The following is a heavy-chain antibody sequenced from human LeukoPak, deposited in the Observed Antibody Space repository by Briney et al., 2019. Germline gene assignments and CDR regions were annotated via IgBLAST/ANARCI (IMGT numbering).Heavy chain of an antibody. CDR3: ARDGKGYYYDSRLDY. V-gene: IGHV4-4*08. Sequence: IRQPPGKGLEWIGYIHNSGSTSYNPSLKSRLAMSLDTSKNQFSLKLSSVTAADTAVYYCARDGKGYYYDSRLDYWGQGTLVTVSS. CDR2: IHNSGST. J-gene: IGHJ4*02. D-gene: IGHD3-22*01.